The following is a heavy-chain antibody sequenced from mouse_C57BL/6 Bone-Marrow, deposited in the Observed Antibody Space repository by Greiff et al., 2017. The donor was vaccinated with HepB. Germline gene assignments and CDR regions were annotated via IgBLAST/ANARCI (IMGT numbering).Heavy chain of an antibody. CDR1: GFTFSDYY. Sequence: EVQGVESGGGLVQPGGSLKLSCAASGFTFSDYYMSWVRQTPEKRLEWVAYISNGGGSTYYPDTVKGRFTISRDNAKNTLYLQMSRLKSEDTAMYYCARSYGSSFAYWGQGTLVTVSA. CDR3: ARSYGSSFAY. V-gene: IGHV5-12*01. CDR2: ISNGGGST. J-gene: IGHJ3*01. D-gene: IGHD1-1*01.